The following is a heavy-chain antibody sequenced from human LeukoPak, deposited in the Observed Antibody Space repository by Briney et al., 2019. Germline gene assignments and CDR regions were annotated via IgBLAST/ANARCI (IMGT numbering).Heavy chain of an antibody. CDR3: ARDLGYCSGGSCYYPYYLDY. V-gene: IGHV3-21*01. CDR1: GFTFSSYS. D-gene: IGHD2-15*01. CDR2: ISSSSSYI. Sequence: GWSLRLSCAASGFTFSSYSMNWVRQAPGKGLEWVSSISSSSSYIYYADSVKGRFTISRDNAKNSLYLQMNSLRAEDTGVYYCARDLGYCSGGSCYYPYYLDYWGQGTLVTVSS. J-gene: IGHJ4*02.